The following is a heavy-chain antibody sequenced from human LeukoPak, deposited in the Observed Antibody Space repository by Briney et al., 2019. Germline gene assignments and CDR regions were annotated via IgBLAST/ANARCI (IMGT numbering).Heavy chain of an antibody. Sequence: SVKVSCKASGGTFSSYAISWVRQAPGQGLEWMGRIIPILGIANYAQKFQGRVTITADKSTSTAYMELSSLRSEDTAVYYCARERREQWLVLGALVIGAQGTMATVS. CDR1: GGTFSSYA. CDR2: IIPILGIA. CDR3: ARERREQWLVLGALVI. D-gene: IGHD6-19*01. V-gene: IGHV1-69*04. J-gene: IGHJ3*02.